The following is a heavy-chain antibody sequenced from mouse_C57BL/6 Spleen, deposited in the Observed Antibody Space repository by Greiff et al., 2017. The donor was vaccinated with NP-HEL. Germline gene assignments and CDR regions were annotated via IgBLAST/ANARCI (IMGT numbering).Heavy chain of an antibody. Sequence: VQLQQSGPELVKPGASVKISCKASGYTFTDYYMNWVKQSHGKSLEWIGDINPNNGGTSYNQKFKGKATLTVDKSSSTAYMELRSLTSEDSAVYYCARWLLRDDYWGQGTTLTVSS. CDR2: INPNNGGT. D-gene: IGHD2-3*01. V-gene: IGHV1-26*01. J-gene: IGHJ2*01. CDR1: GYTFTDYY. CDR3: ARWLLRDDY.